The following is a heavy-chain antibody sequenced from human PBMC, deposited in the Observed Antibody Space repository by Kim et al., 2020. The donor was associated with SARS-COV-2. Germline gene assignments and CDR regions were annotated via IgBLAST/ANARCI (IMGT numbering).Heavy chain of an antibody. J-gene: IGHJ4*02. D-gene: IGHD1-26*01. CDR2: KQDGREK. CDR3: AATSTY. V-gene: IGHV3-7*03. Sequence: KQDGREKKYVDPVKGRFTISRENAKNPLYLQMSSLRVDDTAVYYCAATSTYWGQGAVVTVSS.